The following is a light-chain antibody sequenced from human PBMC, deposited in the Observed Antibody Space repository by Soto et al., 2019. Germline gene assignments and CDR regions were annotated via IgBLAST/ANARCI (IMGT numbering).Light chain of an antibody. V-gene: IGLV2-8*01. Sequence: QSALTQPPSASGSPGQSVTISCTGTSSDVGGYNYVSWYQQHPGKAPKLIIYEVSNRPSGVPDRFSGSKSGNTASLTVSGLQAEDEADYYCRSYAGSNNRVFGGGTKLTVL. CDR1: SSDVGGYNY. CDR2: EVS. CDR3: RSYAGSNNRV. J-gene: IGLJ3*02.